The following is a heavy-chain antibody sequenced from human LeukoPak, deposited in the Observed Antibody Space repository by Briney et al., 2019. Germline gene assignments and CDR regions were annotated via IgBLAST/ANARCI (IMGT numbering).Heavy chain of an antibody. CDR1: GGTFTNYA. J-gene: IGHJ1*01. V-gene: IGHV1-69*13. CDR2: IIPMFGKT. Sequence: SVKVSCKASGGTFTNYAISWVRQAPGQGLEWMGGIIPMFGKTMYAQKFQGRVTITADESTTTAYMELSSLRSEDTAVYYCAGERAVAGDFQYWGQGTLVTVSS. CDR3: AGERAVAGDFQY. D-gene: IGHD6-19*01.